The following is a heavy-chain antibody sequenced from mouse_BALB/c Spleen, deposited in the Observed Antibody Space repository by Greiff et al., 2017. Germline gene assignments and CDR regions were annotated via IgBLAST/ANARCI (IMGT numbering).Heavy chain of an antibody. Sequence: EVQVVESGGGLVKPGGSLKLSCAASGFTFSSYAMSWVRQTPEKRLEWVATISSGGSYTYYPDSVKGRFTISRDNAKNTLYLQMSSLRSEDTAMYYCARGDYDWFAYWGQGTLVTVSA. D-gene: IGHD2-4*01. J-gene: IGHJ3*01. CDR3: ARGDYDWFAY. V-gene: IGHV5-9-3*01. CDR1: GFTFSSYA. CDR2: ISSGGSYT.